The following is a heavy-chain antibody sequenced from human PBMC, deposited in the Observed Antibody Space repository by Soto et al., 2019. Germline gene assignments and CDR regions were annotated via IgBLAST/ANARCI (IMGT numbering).Heavy chain of an antibody. V-gene: IGHV2-5*02. CDR3: AHSPGYYDFWSGYYNWFDP. D-gene: IGHD3-3*01. CDR2: IYWDDDK. J-gene: IGHJ5*02. Sequence: SGPTLVNPTQTLTLTCTFSGFSLSTSGVGVGWIRRPPGKALEWLALIYWDDDKRYSPSLKSRLTITKDTSKNQVVLTMTNMDPVDTATYYCAHSPGYYDFWSGYYNWFDPWGQGTLVTAPQ. CDR1: GFSLSTSGVG.